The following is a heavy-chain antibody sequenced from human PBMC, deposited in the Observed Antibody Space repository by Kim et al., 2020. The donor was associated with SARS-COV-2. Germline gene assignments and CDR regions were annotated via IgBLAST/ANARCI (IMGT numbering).Heavy chain of an antibody. J-gene: IGHJ4*02. CDR3: ARFSSGSDY. CDR2: GST. Sequence: GSTSYAQTFQGRVTMTRDTSTSTVYMALSRLGSEDTAVYYCARFSSGSDYWGQGTLVTVSS. D-gene: IGHD6-19*01. V-gene: IGHV1-46*01.